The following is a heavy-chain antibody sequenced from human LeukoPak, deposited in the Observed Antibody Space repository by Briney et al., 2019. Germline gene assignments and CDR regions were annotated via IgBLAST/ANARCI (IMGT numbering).Heavy chain of an antibody. D-gene: IGHD3-22*01. CDR1: GFTFSSYG. V-gene: IGHV3-30*18. J-gene: IGHJ4*02. CDR3: AKEGSYYYDSSGYYPPYFDY. Sequence: PGRSLRLSCAASGFTFSSYGMHWVRQAPGKGLEWVAVISYDGSNKYYAESVKGRFTISRDNSKNTLYLQMNSLRAEDTAVYYCAKEGSYYYDSSGYYPPYFDYWGQGTLVTVSS. CDR2: ISYDGSNK.